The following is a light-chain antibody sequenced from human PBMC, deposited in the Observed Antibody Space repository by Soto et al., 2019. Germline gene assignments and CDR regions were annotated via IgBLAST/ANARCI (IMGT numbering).Light chain of an antibody. CDR2: DVS. Sequence: IFSNRTSSDVGGYNSVSWYQQHPGKAPKLMIYDVSNRPSGVSNRFSGSKSGNTASLTISGLQAEDEADYYCSSYTRSSTLAFGTGTKVTVL. J-gene: IGLJ1*01. V-gene: IGLV2-14*04. CDR3: SSYTRSSTLA. CDR1: SSDVGGYNS.